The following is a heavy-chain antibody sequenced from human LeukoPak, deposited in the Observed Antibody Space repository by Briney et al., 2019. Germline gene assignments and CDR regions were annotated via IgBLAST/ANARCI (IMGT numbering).Heavy chain of an antibody. CDR1: GFTFSNFG. J-gene: IGHJ4*02. V-gene: IGHV3-23*01. D-gene: IGHD1-26*01. CDR3: AKGPSGSWYYFDY. CDR2: ISGSGGST. Sequence: GGSLRLSCAASGFTFSNFGMSWVRQAPGKGLEWVSTISGSGGSTYYADSVKGRFTISRDNSKNTLYLQMNSLRAADTAVYYCAKGPSGSWYYFDYWGQGTLVTVSS.